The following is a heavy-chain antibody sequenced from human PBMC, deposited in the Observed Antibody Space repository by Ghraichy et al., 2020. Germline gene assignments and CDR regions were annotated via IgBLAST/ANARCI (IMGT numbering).Heavy chain of an antibody. CDR3: ARLGGSGWMEDY. J-gene: IGHJ4*02. CDR2: IWYDGSNK. Sequence: GGSLRLSCAASGFTFSSYGMHWVRQAPGKGLEWVAVIWYDGSNKYYADSVKGRFTISRDNSKNTLYLQMNSLRAEDTAVYYCARLGGSGWMEDYWGQGTLVTVSS. D-gene: IGHD6-19*01. V-gene: IGHV3-33*01. CDR1: GFTFSSYG.